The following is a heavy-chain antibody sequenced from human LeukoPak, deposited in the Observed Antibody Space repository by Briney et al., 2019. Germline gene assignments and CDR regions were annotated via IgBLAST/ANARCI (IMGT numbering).Heavy chain of an antibody. J-gene: IGHJ4*02. CDR1: GYTFFTYD. V-gene: IGHV1-8*02. CDR2: MNPNSGNT. Sequence: ASVKVSCQASGYTFFTYDINWVRQATGQGLEWMGWMNPNSGNTGYAQKFQGRITVTRNTSISTAYMELSSLRSEDTAVYYCARGLLEIEVAGIWGQGTLVTVSS. D-gene: IGHD6-19*01. CDR3: ARGLLEIEVAGI.